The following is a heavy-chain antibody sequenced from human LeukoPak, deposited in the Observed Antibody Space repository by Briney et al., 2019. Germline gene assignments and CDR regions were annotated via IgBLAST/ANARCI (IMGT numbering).Heavy chain of an antibody. CDR2: IYYSGST. J-gene: IGHJ4*02. D-gene: IGHD1-26*01. V-gene: IGHV4-59*01. CDR1: GGSISSYY. Sequence: PSETLSLTCTVSGGSISSYYWSWIRQPPGKGLEWIGYIYYSGSTNYNPSLKSRVTISVDTSKNQFSLKLSSVTAADTAVYYCARDRYSGSYAWVFDYWGQGTLVTVSS. CDR3: ARDRYSGSYAWVFDY.